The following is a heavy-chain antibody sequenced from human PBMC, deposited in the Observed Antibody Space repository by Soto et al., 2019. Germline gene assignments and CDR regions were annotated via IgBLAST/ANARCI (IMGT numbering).Heavy chain of an antibody. V-gene: IGHV4-31*03. CDR1: GGSISSGGYY. CDR2: IYYSGST. Sequence: SETLSITCTVSGGSISSGGYYWSWIRQHPGKGMEWIGYIYYSGSTYYNPSLKSRVTLSVDTSKNQFSLKLSSVTAADTAVYYCARAPPTTNDAFDIWGQGTMVT. CDR3: ARAPPTTNDAFDI. J-gene: IGHJ3*02. D-gene: IGHD5-12*01.